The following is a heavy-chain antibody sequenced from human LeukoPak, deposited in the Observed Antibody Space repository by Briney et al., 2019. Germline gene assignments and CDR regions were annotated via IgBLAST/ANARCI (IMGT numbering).Heavy chain of an antibody. Sequence: GGSLRLSCSASGFTFSNNPMHWVRQAPGKGLQYVSAISSNGGSTYYADSVKGRFTISRDNSKNTLHLQMSSLRPEDTAVYYCVRRVPKYYIWFDPRGQGTLVTVSS. CDR1: GFTFSNNP. CDR2: ISSNGGST. V-gene: IGHV3-64D*06. CDR3: VRRVPKYYIWFDP. J-gene: IGHJ5*02. D-gene: IGHD2/OR15-2a*01.